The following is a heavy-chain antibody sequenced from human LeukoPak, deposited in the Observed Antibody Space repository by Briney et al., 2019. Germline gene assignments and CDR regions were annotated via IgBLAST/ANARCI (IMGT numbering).Heavy chain of an antibody. CDR3: ARGGGYCSSASCYWAG. V-gene: IGHV4-34*01. Sequence: SETLSLTCAVYGGSFSGYYWSWISQHPGKGLEWIGEINHSGSTNYNPSLKSRVAISVDTSKNQFSLKLSSVTAADTAVYYCARGGGYCSSASCYWAGWGQGTLVIVSS. CDR1: GGSFSGYY. CDR2: INHSGST. D-gene: IGHD2-2*01. J-gene: IGHJ4*02.